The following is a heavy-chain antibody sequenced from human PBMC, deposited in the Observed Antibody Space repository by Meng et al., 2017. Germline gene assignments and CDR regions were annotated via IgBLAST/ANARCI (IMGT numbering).Heavy chain of an antibody. CDR2: ISSSSSYI. J-gene: IGHJ4*02. CDR1: GFTFSSYS. D-gene: IGHD3-22*01. CDR3: ARDPRGTLTIVY. V-gene: IGHV3-21*01. Sequence: GESLKISCAASGFTFSSYSMNWVRQAPGKGLEWVSSISSSSSYISYADSVKGRFTISRDNAKNSLYLQMNSLRAEDTAVYYCARDPRGTLTIVYWGQGTLVTVSS.